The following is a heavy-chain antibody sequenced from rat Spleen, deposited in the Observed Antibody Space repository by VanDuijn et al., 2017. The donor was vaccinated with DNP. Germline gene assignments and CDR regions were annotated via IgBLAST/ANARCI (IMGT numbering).Heavy chain of an antibody. CDR2: ITSGTGTT. V-gene: IGHV5-25*01. Sequence: EVQLVESGGGLVQPGRSMKLSCAVSGFTFSNYYMAWVRQAPKKGLEWIASITSGTGTTSYADAVKGRFMISRDDTKNTLSLQMDSLRSEDTATYYCARVGDLHDGGDGDVLDAWGQGTSVTVSS. J-gene: IGHJ4*01. CDR1: GFTFSNYY. CDR3: ARVGDLHDGGDGDVLDA. D-gene: IGHD1-12*02.